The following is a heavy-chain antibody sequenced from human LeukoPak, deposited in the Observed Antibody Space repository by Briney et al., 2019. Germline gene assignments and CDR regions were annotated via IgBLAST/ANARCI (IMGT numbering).Heavy chain of an antibody. CDR3: ARFLMRRYVDTAMDWFDP. CDR2: ISSSSSYI. V-gene: IGHV3-21*01. J-gene: IGHJ5*02. D-gene: IGHD5-18*01. CDR1: GFTFSSYG. Sequence: SGGSLRLSCAASGFTFSSYGMNWVRQAPGKGLEWVSSISSSSSYIYYADSVKGRFTISRDNAKNSLYLQMNSLRAEDTAVYYCARFLMRRYVDTAMDWFDPWGQGTLVTVSS.